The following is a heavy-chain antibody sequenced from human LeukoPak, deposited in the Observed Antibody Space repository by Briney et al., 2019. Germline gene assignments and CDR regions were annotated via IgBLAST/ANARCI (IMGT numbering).Heavy chain of an antibody. CDR2: INSDGSST. D-gene: IGHD6-19*01. CDR1: GFTFSSYW. V-gene: IGHV3-74*01. CDR3: ARGHSSGWYYFDY. J-gene: IGHJ4*02. Sequence: QPGGSLRLSCAASGFTFSSYWMHWVRQAPGKGLVWVSRINSDGSSTSYADSVKGRFTISRDNAKNTLYLQMNSLRAEDTAVYYCARGHSSGWYYFDYWGQGTLVTVSS.